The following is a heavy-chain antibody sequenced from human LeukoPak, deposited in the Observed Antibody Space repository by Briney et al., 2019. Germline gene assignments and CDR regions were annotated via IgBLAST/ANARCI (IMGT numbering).Heavy chain of an antibody. CDR2: IDTAGDT. CDR1: GFTFSTYD. CDR3: ARDRSYGEIDY. V-gene: IGHV3-13*01. Sequence: PGGSLRLSCAASGFTFSTYDMHWVRQATGKGLEWVSAIDTAGDTYYPGSVKGRFTISRENAKNSLYLQMNSLRAGDTAVYYCARDRSYGEIDYWGQGTLVTVSS. J-gene: IGHJ4*02. D-gene: IGHD4-17*01.